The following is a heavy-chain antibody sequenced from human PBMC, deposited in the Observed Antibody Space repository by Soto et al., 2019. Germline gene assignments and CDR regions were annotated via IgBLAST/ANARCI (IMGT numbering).Heavy chain of an antibody. CDR1: GFTFSNFA. CDR2: ISGSGDDT. D-gene: IGHD1-1*01. CDR3: ANPIPKTGTTFGF. Sequence: QLLESGGGFVQPGGSLRLSCVASGFTFSNFAMAWVRQAPGEGLEWVSAISGSGDDTFYADSMKGRFTISRDNSKATLYLQINSLRAEDTAVYYCANPIPKTGTTFGFWCQGTLVTVSS. V-gene: IGHV3-23*01. J-gene: IGHJ4*02.